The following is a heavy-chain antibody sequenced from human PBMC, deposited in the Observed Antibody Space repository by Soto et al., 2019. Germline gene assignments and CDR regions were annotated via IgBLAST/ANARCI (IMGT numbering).Heavy chain of an antibody. V-gene: IGHV1-46*01. D-gene: IGHD3-10*01. CDR2: INPSDGST. CDR1: GYTFTSYY. J-gene: IGHJ5*02. Sequence: GASVKVSCKASGYTFTSYYMHWVRQAPGQGLEWMGIINPSDGSTTYALKFQGRVTMTRDTSTSIVYMELRSLGSEDTAVYYCARREGTYYYGSGSYGIKNWFDPWGQGTLVTVSS. CDR3: ARREGTYYYGSGSYGIKNWFDP.